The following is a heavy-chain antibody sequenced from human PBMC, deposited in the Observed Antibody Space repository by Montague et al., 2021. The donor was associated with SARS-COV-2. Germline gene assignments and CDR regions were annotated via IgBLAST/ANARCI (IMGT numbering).Heavy chain of an antibody. CDR2: IYYSGSVTT. CDR3: ARRGGEEVVAGCLYGHCDF. V-gene: IGHV4-59*13. J-gene: IGHJ2*01. Sequence: SETLSLTCSVSGGSISNYYWGWGRHSPGKGLEWIWYIYYSGSVTTSYNPSLKSRVSISVDTSKNQFSLKLTSVTAADTAVYYCARRGGEEVVAGCLYGHCDFWGRGTLVTVSS. D-gene: IGHD3-10*01. CDR1: GGSISNYY.